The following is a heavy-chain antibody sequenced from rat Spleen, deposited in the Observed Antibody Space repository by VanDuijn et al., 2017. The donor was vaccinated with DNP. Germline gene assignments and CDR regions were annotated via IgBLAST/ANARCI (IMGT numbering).Heavy chain of an antibody. V-gene: IGHV5-25*01. CDR3: AKNSGYYFDY. CDR1: GFSFRNYY. J-gene: IGHJ2*01. CDR2: ISPSGGRT. D-gene: IGHD4-3*01. Sequence: EVQLVESGGGLVEPGRSLKLSCVASGFSFRNYYMAWVRQTPTRGLEWVAIISPSGGRTYYRDSVKGRFTISRDNAKSSLYLQMNSLKSEDTATYYCAKNSGYYFDYWGQGVMVTVSS.